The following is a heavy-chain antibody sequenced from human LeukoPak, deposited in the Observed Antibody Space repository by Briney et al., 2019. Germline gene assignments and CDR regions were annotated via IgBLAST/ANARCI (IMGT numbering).Heavy chain of an antibody. V-gene: IGHV4-4*07. CDR1: GGSISGYY. J-gene: IGHJ3*02. Sequence: SETLSLTCTVSGGSISGYYWSWIRQPAGKGLEWIGRIYTSGSTNYNPSLKSRVTMSVDTSKNQFSLKLSSVTAADTAVYYCARIYYYDSSGYYSPDDAFDIWGQGTMVTVSS. D-gene: IGHD3-22*01. CDR3: ARIYYYDSSGYYSPDDAFDI. CDR2: IYTSGST.